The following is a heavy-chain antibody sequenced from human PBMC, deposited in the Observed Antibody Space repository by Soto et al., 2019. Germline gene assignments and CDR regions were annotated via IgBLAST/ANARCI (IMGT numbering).Heavy chain of an antibody. CDR1: GFTFSSYS. CDR2: ISSIHDNT. Sequence: GGSLRLSCAASGFTFSSYSMNWVRQAPGKGLEWVSYISSIHDNTYYGDSVKGRFTISRDNSKSTLYLQMNSLRAEDTAVYYCATRPPNTNYLPLDYWGQGTLVTVSS. J-gene: IGHJ4*02. CDR3: ATRPPNTNYLPLDY. D-gene: IGHD4-4*01. V-gene: IGHV3-48*01.